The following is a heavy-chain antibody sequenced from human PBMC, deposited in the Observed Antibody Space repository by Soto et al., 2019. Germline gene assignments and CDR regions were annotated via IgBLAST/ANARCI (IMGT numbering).Heavy chain of an antibody. CDR2: IYYSGST. CDR1: GGSISSSSYY. V-gene: IGHV4-39*01. CDR3: ARHPHAFDI. Sequence: SETLSLTCTVSGGSISSSSYYWGWIRQPPGKGLEWIGIIYYSGSTYYNPSLKSRVTISVDTSKNQFSLKLSSVAAADTAVYYCARHPHAFDIWGQGTMVTVSS. J-gene: IGHJ3*02.